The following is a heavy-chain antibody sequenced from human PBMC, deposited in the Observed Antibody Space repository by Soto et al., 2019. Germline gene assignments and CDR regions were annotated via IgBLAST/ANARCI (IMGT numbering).Heavy chain of an antibody. V-gene: IGHV1-18*01. Sequence: ASVKVSCKASGYTFTSYGISWVRQAPGQGLEWMGWISAYNGNTNYAQKLQGRVTMTTDTSTSTAYMELRSLRSDDTAVYYCSRDGRLLWFGELLRYNWFDPWGQGTLVTVSS. CDR3: SRDGRLLWFGELLRYNWFDP. CDR1: GYTFTSYG. J-gene: IGHJ5*02. D-gene: IGHD3-10*01. CDR2: ISAYNGNT.